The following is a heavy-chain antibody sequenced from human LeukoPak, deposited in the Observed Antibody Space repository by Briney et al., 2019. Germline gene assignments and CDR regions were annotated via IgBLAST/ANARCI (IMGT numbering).Heavy chain of an antibody. CDR1: GYTFTSYG. J-gene: IGHJ4*02. CDR2: ISAYNGNT. Sequence: ASVKVSCKASGYTFTSYGISWVRQAPGQGLEWMGLISAYNGNTNYAQKLQGRLTMTTDTSTSTAYMELRSLRSDDTAVYYCARDRATVTTDGLDYWGQGTLVTVSS. CDR3: ARDRATVTTDGLDY. D-gene: IGHD4-17*01. V-gene: IGHV1-18*01.